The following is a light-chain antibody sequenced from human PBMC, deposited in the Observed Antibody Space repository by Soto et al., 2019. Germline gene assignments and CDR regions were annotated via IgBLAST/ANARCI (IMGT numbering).Light chain of an antibody. V-gene: IGKV2-28*01. CDR1: QSLLHSNGCNY. J-gene: IGKJ4*01. CDR2: LGS. CDR3: MQALQTPLT. Sequence: DIEMTQSPLSLPVTPGEPASISCRSSQSLLHSNGCNYLDWYLQKPGQSPQLLIYLGSNRASGVPDRFSGSGSGTDFTLKISRVEAEDVGVYYCMQALQTPLTFGGGTKVEIK.